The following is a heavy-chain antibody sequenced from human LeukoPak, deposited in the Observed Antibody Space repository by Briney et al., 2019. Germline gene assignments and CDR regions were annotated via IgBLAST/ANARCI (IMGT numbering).Heavy chain of an antibody. J-gene: IGHJ4*02. CDR3: AKDGQPTVTTVDY. D-gene: IGHD4-17*01. Sequence: GRSLRLSCAASGFTFDDYAMHWVRQAPGKGLEWVSGISWNSGSIGYADSVKGRFTISRDNAKNSLYLQMNSLRAEDTALYYCAKDGQPTVTTVDYWGQGTLVTVSS. CDR1: GFTFDDYA. V-gene: IGHV3-9*01. CDR2: ISWNSGSI.